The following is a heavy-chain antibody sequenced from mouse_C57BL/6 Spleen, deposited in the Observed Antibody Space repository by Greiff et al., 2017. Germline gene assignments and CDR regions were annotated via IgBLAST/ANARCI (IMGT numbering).Heavy chain of an antibody. J-gene: IGHJ4*01. CDR1: GFSFTSYG. D-gene: IGHD2-14*01. CDR3: ARGRYRGIMDD. Sequence: VHLVESGPGLVQPSQSLSITCTVSGFSFTSYGVHWVRQSPGKGLEWLGVIWSGGSKDYNAAFISRLSISKDNSTGRVFLKMNSLQADDTAIYYCARGRYRGIMDDWGQGTAVTVSS. V-gene: IGHV2-2*01. CDR2: IWSGGSK.